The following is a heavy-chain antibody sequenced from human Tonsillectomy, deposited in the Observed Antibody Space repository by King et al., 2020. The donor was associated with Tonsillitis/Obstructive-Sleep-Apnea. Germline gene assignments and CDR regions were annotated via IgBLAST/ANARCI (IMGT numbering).Heavy chain of an antibody. J-gene: IGHJ5*02. CDR3: ARESAKRTEGYCSGGSCYSVDWFDP. CDR1: GGSFSGYY. CDR2: INHSGST. D-gene: IGHD2-15*01. Sequence: QVQLQQWGAGLLKPSETLSLTCAVYGGSFSGYYWSWIRQPPGKGLEWIGEINHSGSTNYNPSLKSRVTISVDTSKNQFSLKLSSVTAADTAVYYCARESAKRTEGYCSGGSCYSVDWFDPWGQGTLVTVSS. V-gene: IGHV4-34*01.